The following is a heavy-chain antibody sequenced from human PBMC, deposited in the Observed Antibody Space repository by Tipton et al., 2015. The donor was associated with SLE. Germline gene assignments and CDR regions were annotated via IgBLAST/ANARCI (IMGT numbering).Heavy chain of an antibody. Sequence: SLRLSCAASGFNFSTYDXXWXXXXXGKXXXXVSAISGSGRRTYYADSVKGRFTISRDNSKNTLYLHMSSLRAEDTAVYYCVRDWYCRANCYXFXFWGQGTLVAVSS. CDR1: GFNFSTYD. J-gene: IGHJ4*02. V-gene: IGHV3-23*01. D-gene: IGHD2-15*01. CDR2: ISGSGRRT. CDR3: VRDWYCRANCYXFXF.